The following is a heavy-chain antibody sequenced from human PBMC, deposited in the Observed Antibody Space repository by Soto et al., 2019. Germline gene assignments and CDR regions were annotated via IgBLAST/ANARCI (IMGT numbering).Heavy chain of an antibody. Sequence: EVQLVESGGGLVQPGGSLKLSCAASGFAFSDSAMHWVRQASGKGLEWIGRIRGKRGNDGTAYAASGKGRFTIARADSQTTTELQMHSLKTEVPAVYSYAGRRDWTAVDPLDYWGQGTLVTVSS. CDR3: AGRRDWTAVDPLDY. D-gene: IGHD2-21*01. J-gene: IGHJ4*02. V-gene: IGHV3-73*02. CDR2: IRGKRGNDGT. CDR1: GFAFSDSA.